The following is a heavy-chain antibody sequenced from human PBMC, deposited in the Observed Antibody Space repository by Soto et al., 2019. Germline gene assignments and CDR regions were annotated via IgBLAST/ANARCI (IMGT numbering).Heavy chain of an antibody. CDR2: IGTAGDT. J-gene: IGHJ6*03. Sequence: GESLKISCAASGFTFSSYDMHWVRQGTGKGLEWVSAIGTAGDTYYPGSVKGRFTISRENAKNSLYLQMNSLRAGDTAVYYCVRGVLYSYYYYMDVWGKGTTVTVSS. D-gene: IGHD3-10*01. CDR1: GFTFSSYD. V-gene: IGHV3-13*01. CDR3: VRGVLYSYYYYMDV.